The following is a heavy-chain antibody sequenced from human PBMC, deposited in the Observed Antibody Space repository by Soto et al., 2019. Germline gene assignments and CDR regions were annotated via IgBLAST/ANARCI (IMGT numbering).Heavy chain of an antibody. D-gene: IGHD1-7*01. CDR1: AFSFSDYY. Sequence: PGGSLRLSCAASAFSFSDYYMSWIRQAPGKGLEWVSYISGSGSTMYYADSVRGRFTISGDNAKNSLYLQMNSLRVEDTAVYYCARAPVYNWNYLRFDPWGQGTLVTVSS. CDR3: ARAPVYNWNYLRFDP. J-gene: IGHJ5*02. V-gene: IGHV3-11*01. CDR2: ISGSGSTM.